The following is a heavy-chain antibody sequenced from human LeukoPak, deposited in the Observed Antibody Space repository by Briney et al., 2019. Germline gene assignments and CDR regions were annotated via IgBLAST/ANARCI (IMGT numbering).Heavy chain of an antibody. CDR2: IYAGGDT. J-gene: IGHJ3*02. CDR3: ARVNRGLDAFDI. V-gene: IGHV3-53*01. CDR1: GFTVTTHY. D-gene: IGHD2/OR15-2a*01. Sequence: GGSLRLSCAASGFTVTTHYMTWVRQAPGKGLEWVSVIYAGGDTYYADSVKGRFIISRDDSKDTLYLQMNRLRAEDTAVYYCARVNRGLDAFDIWGQGTMVTVSS.